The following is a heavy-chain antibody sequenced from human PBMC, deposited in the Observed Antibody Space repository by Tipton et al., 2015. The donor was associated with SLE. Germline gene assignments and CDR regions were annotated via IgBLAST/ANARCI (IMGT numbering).Heavy chain of an antibody. Sequence: TLSLTCTVSGGSISSRSYYWGWIRQPPGKGLEWIGSIYYSGSTYCNPSLKSRVTISVDTSKNQFSLKLSSVTAADTAVYYCARRMAAAGKGWFDPWGQGTLVTVSS. CDR2: IYYSGST. CDR1: GGSISSRSYY. D-gene: IGHD6-13*01. V-gene: IGHV4-39*01. CDR3: ARRMAAAGKGWFDP. J-gene: IGHJ5*02.